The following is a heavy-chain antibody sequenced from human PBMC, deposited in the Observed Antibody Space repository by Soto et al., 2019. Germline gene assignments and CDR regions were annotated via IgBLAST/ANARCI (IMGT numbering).Heavy chain of an antibody. CDR3: ATHSDNYDGYFEY. D-gene: IGHD5-12*01. CDR1: GNTLIELS. Sequence: ASVKVSCKVSGNTLIELSMHWVRQTPEKGLEWMGGFDPEEGETVYAQRFQGRVTMTEDTSTDTGYLELNSLSSQDTAVYYCATHSDNYDGYFEYSGQGTLVTVSS. J-gene: IGHJ4*02. CDR2: FDPEEGET. V-gene: IGHV1-24*01.